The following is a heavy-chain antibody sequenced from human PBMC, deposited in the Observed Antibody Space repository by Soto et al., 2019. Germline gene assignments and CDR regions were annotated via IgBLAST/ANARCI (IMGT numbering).Heavy chain of an antibody. J-gene: IGHJ4*02. D-gene: IGHD1-26*01. Sequence: ASVKVSCKASGYSFTSLDINWVRQTAGQGLEWMGWMEPSTGTTGYAQKFQGRVTMTRDTSINTPYMELTTLTSDDTAFYYCARGVSAGVDYWGQGTRVT. CDR3: ARGVSAGVDY. CDR2: MEPSTGTT. V-gene: IGHV1-8*01. CDR1: GYSFTSLD.